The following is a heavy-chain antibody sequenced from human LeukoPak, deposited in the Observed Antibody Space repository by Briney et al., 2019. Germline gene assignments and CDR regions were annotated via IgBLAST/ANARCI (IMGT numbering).Heavy chain of an antibody. CDR1: GYTFTGYY. CDR3: ARPNYDFWSGYPNWFDP. CDR2: INPNSGGT. D-gene: IGHD3-3*01. Sequence: ASVKVSCKASGYTFTGYYMHWVRQAPGQGLEWMGWINPNSGGTNYAQKFRGRVTMTRDTSISTAYMELSRLRSDDTAVYYCARPNYDFWSGYPNWFDPWGQGTLVTVSS. J-gene: IGHJ5*02. V-gene: IGHV1-2*02.